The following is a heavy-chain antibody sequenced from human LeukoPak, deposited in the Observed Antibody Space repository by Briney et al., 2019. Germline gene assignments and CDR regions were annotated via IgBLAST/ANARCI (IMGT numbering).Heavy chain of an antibody. J-gene: IGHJ5*02. D-gene: IGHD2-15*01. CDR2: INPNSGGT. CDR1: GYTFAGYY. CDR3: ASTGYCSGASCYVPNWFDP. Sequence: ASVKVSCKASGYTFAGYYMHWVRQAPGQGLEWMGWINPNSGGTNYAQKFQGRVTMTRDTSISTAYMELSRLRSDDTAVYYCASTGYCSGASCYVPNWFDPWGQGTLVTVSS. V-gene: IGHV1-2*02.